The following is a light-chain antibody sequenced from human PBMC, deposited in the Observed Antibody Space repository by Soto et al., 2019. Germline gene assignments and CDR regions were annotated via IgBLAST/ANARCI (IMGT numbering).Light chain of an antibody. CDR2: SAS. Sequence: DIQLTQSPSSLSASIGDRVTIACRASQSILIYLNWYQHKPGKAPKLLISSASSLQSGVPSRFSGSGSGTDFTLTNSSLQLEDFATYYCQQSYTTPTFGQGTKVEI. CDR1: QSILIY. J-gene: IGKJ1*01. CDR3: QQSYTTPT. V-gene: IGKV1-39*01.